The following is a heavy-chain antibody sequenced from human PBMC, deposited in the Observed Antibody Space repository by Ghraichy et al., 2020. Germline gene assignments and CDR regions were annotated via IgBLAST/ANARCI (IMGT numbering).Heavy chain of an antibody. CDR2: IHYSGST. CDR3: ARDPGGDSITDAFDI. Sequence: SETLSLTCTVSGGSISNYYWSWIRQPPGKGLEWIGYIHYSGSTNYNPSLKSRVTLSVDTSKNQFSLDLRSVTAADTAVYYCARDPGGDSITDAFDIWGPGTMVTVSS. D-gene: IGHD2-21*02. CDR1: GGSISNYY. V-gene: IGHV4-59*01. J-gene: IGHJ3*02.